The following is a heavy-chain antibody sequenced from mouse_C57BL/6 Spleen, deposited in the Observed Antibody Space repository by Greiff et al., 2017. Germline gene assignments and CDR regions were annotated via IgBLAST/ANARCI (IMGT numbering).Heavy chain of an antibody. CDR3: ARSDGNYLTFYAMDY. D-gene: IGHD2-1*01. CDR1: GYAFTNYL. Sequence: QVQLKESGAELVRPGTSVKVSCKASGYAFTNYLIEWVKQRPGQGLEWIGVINPGSGGTNYNEKFKGKATLTADKSSSTAYMQLSSLTSEDSAVYFCARSDGNYLTFYAMDYWGQGTSVTVSS. CDR2: INPGSGGT. J-gene: IGHJ4*01. V-gene: IGHV1-54*01.